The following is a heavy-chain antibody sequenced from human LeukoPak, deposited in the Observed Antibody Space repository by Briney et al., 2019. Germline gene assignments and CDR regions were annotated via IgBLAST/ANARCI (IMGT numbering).Heavy chain of an antibody. Sequence: GGSLRLSCAASGFTFSSYSMNWVRQAPGKGLEWVSSISSSSSYIYYADSVKGRFTISRDNAKNSLYLQMNSLRAEDTAVYYCARDRGDIVVVPAAYDYWAREPWSPSPQ. J-gene: IGHJ4*02. CDR1: GFTFSSYS. CDR3: ARDRGDIVVVPAAYDY. V-gene: IGHV3-21*01. CDR2: ISSSSSYI. D-gene: IGHD2-2*01.